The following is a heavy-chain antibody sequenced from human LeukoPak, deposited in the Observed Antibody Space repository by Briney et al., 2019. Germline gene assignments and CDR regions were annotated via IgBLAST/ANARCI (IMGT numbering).Heavy chain of an antibody. J-gene: IGHJ6*03. CDR3: ARQPSMAAAGGYYYYYYYMDV. CDR1: GGSFSGYY. CDR2: INHSGST. D-gene: IGHD6-13*01. Sequence: SETLSLTCAVYGGSFSGYYWSWIRQPPGKGLEWIGEINHSGSTNYNPSLKSRVTISVDTSKNQFSLKLSSVTAADTAVYYCARQPSMAAAGGYYYYYYYMDVWGKGTTVTISS. V-gene: IGHV4-34*01.